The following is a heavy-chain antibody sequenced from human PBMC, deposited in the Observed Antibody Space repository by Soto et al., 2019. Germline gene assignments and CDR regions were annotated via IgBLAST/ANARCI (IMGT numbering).Heavy chain of an antibody. V-gene: IGHV3-48*02. CDR1: GFTFSSYS. CDR2: ISSSSSTI. J-gene: IGHJ4*02. D-gene: IGHD3-22*01. CDR3: ARGLYYYDSSGYWGY. Sequence: GGSLRLSCAASGFTFSSYSMNWVRQAPGKGLEWVSYISSSSSTIYYADSVKGRFTISRDNAKNSLYLQMNSLRDEGTAVYYCARGLYYYDSSGYWGYWGQGTLVTVSS.